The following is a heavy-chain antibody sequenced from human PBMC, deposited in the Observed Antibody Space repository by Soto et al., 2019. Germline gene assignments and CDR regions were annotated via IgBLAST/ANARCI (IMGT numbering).Heavy chain of an antibody. CDR1: GFTFDDYA. D-gene: IGHD6-13*01. CDR3: AKDKLGPIDY. V-gene: IGHV3-9*01. CDR2: ISWNSGSI. J-gene: IGHJ4*02. Sequence: GGSLRLSCAASGFTFDDYAMHWVRQAPGKGLEWVSGISWNSGSIGYADSVKGRFTISRDNAKNSLYLQMNSLGAEDTALYYCAKDKLGPIDYWGQGTLVTVSS.